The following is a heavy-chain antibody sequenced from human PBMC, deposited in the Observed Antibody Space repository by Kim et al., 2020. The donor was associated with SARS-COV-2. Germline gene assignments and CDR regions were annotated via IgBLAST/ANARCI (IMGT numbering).Heavy chain of an antibody. D-gene: IGHD2-15*01. CDR3: ARGAAMVAATIYGMDV. Sequence: SETLSLTCAVYGGSFSGYYWSWIRQPPGKGLEWIGEINHSGSTNYNPSLKSRVTISVDTSKNQFSLKLSSVTAADTAVYYCARGAAMVAATIYGMDVWGQGTTVTVSS. J-gene: IGHJ6*02. CDR1: GGSFSGYY. V-gene: IGHV4-34*01. CDR2: INHSGST.